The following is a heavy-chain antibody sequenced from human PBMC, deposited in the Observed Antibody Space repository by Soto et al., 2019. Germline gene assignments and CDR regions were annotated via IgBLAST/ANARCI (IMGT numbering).Heavy chain of an antibody. D-gene: IGHD2-2*01. V-gene: IGHV5-51*01. CDR1: GHSFITYW. Sequence: PGESLKISCKGSGHSFITYWIGWVRQMPGKGLEWMGIIYPDDSDTRYSPSFQGQVTISADKSISTAYLQWSSLKASDTAMYYCARRRRGCGNSTCYAGAFEIWGQGTMVTVS. CDR3: ARRRRGCGNSTCYAGAFEI. CDR2: IYPDDSDT. J-gene: IGHJ3*02.